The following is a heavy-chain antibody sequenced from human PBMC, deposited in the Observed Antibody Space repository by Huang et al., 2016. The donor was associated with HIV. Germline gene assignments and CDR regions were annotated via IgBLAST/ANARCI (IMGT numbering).Heavy chain of an antibody. CDR1: GFTFSSYA. CDR3: AKSSSWYDGFDP. J-gene: IGHJ5*02. Sequence: EVQLLESGGGLVQPGGSLRLSCAASGFTFSSYAMSWVRQAPGKGLGWVSAISGSGGSTYYADSVKGRFTISRDNSKNTLYLQMNSLRAEDTAVYYCAKSSSWYDGFDPWGQGTLVTVSS. D-gene: IGHD6-13*01. V-gene: IGHV3-23*01. CDR2: ISGSGGST.